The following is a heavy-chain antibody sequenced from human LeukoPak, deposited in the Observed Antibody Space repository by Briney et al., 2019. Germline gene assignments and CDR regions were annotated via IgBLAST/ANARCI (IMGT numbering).Heavy chain of an antibody. CDR3: TKDRVSGYTRGFKPDY. CDR1: GFTFDDYA. J-gene: IGHJ4*02. Sequence: GRSLRLPCAASGFTFDDYAMHWVRQAPGKGLEWVSGIRWNSGKTGYADSVKGRFTISRDNAKNSLYMQLNSLRLEDTALYYCTKDRVSGYTRGFKPDYWGEGTLVTVS. CDR2: IRWNSGKT. D-gene: IGHD3-3*01. V-gene: IGHV3-9*01.